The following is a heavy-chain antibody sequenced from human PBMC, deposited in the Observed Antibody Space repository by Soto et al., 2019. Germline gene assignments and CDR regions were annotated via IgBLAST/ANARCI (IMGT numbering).Heavy chain of an antibody. CDR2: ISWNSGSI. CDR1: GFTFDDYA. J-gene: IGHJ4*02. Sequence: GGSLRLSCAASGFTFDDYAMHWVRQAPGKGLEWVSGISWNSGSIGYADSVKGRFTISRDNAKNSLYLQMNSLRAEDTALYYCAKDENPGYSGSTVFDYWGQGTLVTVSS. D-gene: IGHD5-12*01. CDR3: AKDENPGYSGSTVFDY. V-gene: IGHV3-9*01.